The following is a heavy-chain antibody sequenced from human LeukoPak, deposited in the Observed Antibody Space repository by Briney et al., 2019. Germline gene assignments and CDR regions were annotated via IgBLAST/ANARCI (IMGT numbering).Heavy chain of an antibody. Sequence: PGGTLCLSCIASGGTFNSYWRWIRQPAGKGLEWIGRISGSGTITYNPALQSRLTISIDTSKNQFSLKLSSVTAADTAVYYCARHYGSGSYYLGDRYPDYWGQGTLVTVPS. CDR2: ISGSGTI. CDR1: GGTFNSY. CDR3: ARHYGSGSYYLGDRYPDY. V-gene: IGHV4-4*07. D-gene: IGHD3-10*01. J-gene: IGHJ4*02.